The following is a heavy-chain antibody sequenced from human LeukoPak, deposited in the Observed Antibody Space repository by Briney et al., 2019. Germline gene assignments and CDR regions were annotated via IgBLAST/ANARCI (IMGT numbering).Heavy chain of an antibody. CDR1: GGSISSGGYS. J-gene: IGHJ4*02. V-gene: IGHV4-30-2*01. CDR3: ARHRGSLFDY. CDR2: IYHSGST. D-gene: IGHD5-12*01. Sequence: SETLSLTCAVSGGSISSGGYSWSWIRQPPGKGLEWIGYIYHSGSTYCNPSLKSRVTISVDRSKNQFSLKLSSVTAADTAVYYCARHRGSLFDYWGQGTLVTVSS.